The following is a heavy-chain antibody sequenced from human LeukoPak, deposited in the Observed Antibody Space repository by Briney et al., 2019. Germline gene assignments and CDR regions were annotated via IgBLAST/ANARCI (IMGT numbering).Heavy chain of an antibody. Sequence: PSETLSLTCAVSGGSISSGGYSWSWIGQPPGKGLEWIGYIYHSGSTYYNPSLKSRVTISVDRSKNQFSLKLSSVTAADTAVYYCARGTHPNYCSGGSCFNWFDPWGQGTLVTVSS. CDR1: GGSISSGGYS. J-gene: IGHJ5*02. CDR2: IYHSGST. V-gene: IGHV4-30-2*01. D-gene: IGHD2-15*01. CDR3: ARGTHPNYCSGGSCFNWFDP.